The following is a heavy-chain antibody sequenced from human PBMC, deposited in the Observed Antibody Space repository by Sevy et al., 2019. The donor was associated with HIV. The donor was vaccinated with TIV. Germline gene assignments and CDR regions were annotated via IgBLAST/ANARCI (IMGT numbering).Heavy chain of an antibody. V-gene: IGHV4-4*07. CDR3: ARGRITFGGVIVPYYFDY. CDR1: GGSISSYY. J-gene: IGHJ4*02. D-gene: IGHD3-16*02. Sequence: SETLSLTCTVSGGSISSYYWSWIRQPAGKGLEWIGRIYTSGSTNYNPSLKSRVTMSVDTSKNQFSLKLSSVTAADTAVYHCARGRITFGGVIVPYYFDYWGQGTLVTVSS. CDR2: IYTSGST.